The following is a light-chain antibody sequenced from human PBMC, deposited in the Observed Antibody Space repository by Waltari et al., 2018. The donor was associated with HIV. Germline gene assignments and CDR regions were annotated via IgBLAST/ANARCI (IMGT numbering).Light chain of an antibody. J-gene: IGLJ1*01. V-gene: IGLV2-14*01. Sequence: QSALTQPASVPGSPGQSITISGTGPSLPVGGYNYVSWYQQHPGKAPKLMIYEVSNRPSGVSNRFSGSKSGNTASLTISGLQAEDEADYYCSSYTSSTKGVFGTGTKVTVL. CDR2: EVS. CDR3: SSYTSSTKGV. CDR1: SLPVGGYNY.